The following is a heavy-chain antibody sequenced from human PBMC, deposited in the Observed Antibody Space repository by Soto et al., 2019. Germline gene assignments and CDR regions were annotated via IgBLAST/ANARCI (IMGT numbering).Heavy chain of an antibody. CDR3: AKAAISGNQVWDYFDY. J-gene: IGHJ4*02. V-gene: IGHV3-23*01. CDR1: GFTFSNYA. CDR2: VGVGGNYI. Sequence: EVQLLESGGGLVQPGGSLRLSCAASGFTFSNYAMNWVRQAPGKGLGWVSGVGVGGNYIYYADSVKGRFTISRDNSKNTLYLQMNSLSAEDTAVYYCAKAAISGNQVWDYFDYWGQGTPVTVSS. D-gene: IGHD7-27*01.